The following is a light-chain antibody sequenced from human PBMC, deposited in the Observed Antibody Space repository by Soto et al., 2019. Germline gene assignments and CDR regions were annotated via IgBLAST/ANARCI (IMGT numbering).Light chain of an antibody. CDR3: CSFAGSGIYV. Sequence: QSVLTQPASVSGSPGQSITISCTGTSSDVGSHNLVSWYQHYPGEVPKLIIFEASKRPSGVSNRFSGSKSGSTASLTISGIQAEDESDYYCCSFAGSGIYVFGTGTKLTVL. CDR1: SSDVGSHNL. CDR2: EAS. J-gene: IGLJ1*01. V-gene: IGLV2-23*01.